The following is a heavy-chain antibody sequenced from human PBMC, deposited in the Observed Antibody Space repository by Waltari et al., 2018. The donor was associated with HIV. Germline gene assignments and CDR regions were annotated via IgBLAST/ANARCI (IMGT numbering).Heavy chain of an antibody. D-gene: IGHD5-12*01. V-gene: IGHV3-30-3*01. CDR3: ARGGGYSSSYYFDY. J-gene: IGHJ4*02. CDR1: GFTFSSYA. Sequence: VQLVESGGGVVQPGRSLRLSCAASGFTFSSYAMHWVRQAPGKGLEWVAVISYDGSNKYYADSVKGRFTISRDNSKNTLYLQMNSLRAEDTAVYYCARGGGYSSSYYFDYWGQGTLVTVSS. CDR2: ISYDGSNK.